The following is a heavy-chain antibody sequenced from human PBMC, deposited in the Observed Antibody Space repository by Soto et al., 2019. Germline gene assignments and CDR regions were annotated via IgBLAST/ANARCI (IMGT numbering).Heavy chain of an antibody. D-gene: IGHD3-3*01. CDR3: ASSSMGFWSGYSDYYYYGMDV. CDR1: GGSISSSSYY. J-gene: IGHJ6*02. V-gene: IGHV4-39*01. Sequence: SETLSLTCTVSGGSISSSSYYWGWIRQPPGKGLEWIGSIYYSGSTYYNPSLKSRVTISVDTSKNQFSLKLSSVTAADTAVYYCASSSMGFWSGYSDYYYYGMDVWGQGTTVTVSS. CDR2: IYYSGST.